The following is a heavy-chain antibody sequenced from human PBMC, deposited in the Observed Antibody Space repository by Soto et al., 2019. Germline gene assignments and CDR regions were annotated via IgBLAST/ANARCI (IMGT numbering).Heavy chain of an antibody. V-gene: IGHV3-30*18. J-gene: IGHJ4*02. Sequence: PEESLRPSCATSGFTFSSYGMHWVRQAPGKGLEWVAVISYDGSNKYYADSVKGRFTISRDNSKNTLYLQMNSLRAEDTAVYYCAKGIMLAAPSGLDYWGQGP. CDR3: AKGIMLAAPSGLDY. D-gene: IGHD6-25*01. CDR1: GFTFSSYG. CDR2: ISYDGSNK.